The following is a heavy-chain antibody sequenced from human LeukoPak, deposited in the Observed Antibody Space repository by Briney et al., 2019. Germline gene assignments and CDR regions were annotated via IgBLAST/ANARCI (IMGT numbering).Heavy chain of an antibody. D-gene: IGHD5/OR15-5a*01. Sequence: SETLSLTCTVSGGSISSSSYYWGWIRQPPGKGLEWIGSIYYSGSTYYNPSLKSRVTISVDASKNQFSLKLSSVTAADTAVYYCARSLPGYYYYGMDVWGQGTTVTVSS. J-gene: IGHJ6*02. CDR2: IYYSGST. V-gene: IGHV4-39*01. CDR3: ARSLPGYYYYGMDV. CDR1: GGSISSSSYY.